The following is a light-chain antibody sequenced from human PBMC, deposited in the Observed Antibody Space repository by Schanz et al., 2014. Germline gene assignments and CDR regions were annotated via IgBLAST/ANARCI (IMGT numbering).Light chain of an antibody. J-gene: IGLJ3*02. CDR2: EVT. CDR3: CSYAGSSTLWV. V-gene: IGLV2-8*01. CDR1: SSDIGGYNF. Sequence: QSALTQPPSASGSPGQSVTISCTGTSSDIGGYNFVSWYQQHPGEAPKLMMYEVTKRPSGVPDRFSGSKSGNTASLTISGLQAEDEADYYCCSYAGSSTLWVFGGGTKLTVL.